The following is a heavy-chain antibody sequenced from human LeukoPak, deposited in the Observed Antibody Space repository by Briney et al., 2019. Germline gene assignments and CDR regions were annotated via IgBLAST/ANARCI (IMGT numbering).Heavy chain of an antibody. V-gene: IGHV3-53*01. CDR3: ASGRRAWGFDY. CDR2: IYSGGST. CDR1: GFTVSSNY. D-gene: IGHD3-16*01. J-gene: IGHJ4*02. Sequence: GGSLRLSCAASGFTVSSNYMSWVRQAPGKGLEWVSVIYSGGSTYYADSVKGRFTISRDNTKNTLYLQMNSLRAEDTAVYYCASGRRAWGFDYWGQGTLVTVSS.